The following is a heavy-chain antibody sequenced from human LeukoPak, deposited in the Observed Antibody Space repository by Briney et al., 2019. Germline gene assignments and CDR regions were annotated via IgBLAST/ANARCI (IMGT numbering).Heavy chain of an antibody. CDR2: IIPIFGTA. CDR1: GGTFSSYA. J-gene: IGHJ4*02. Sequence: SVKVSCKASGGTFSSYAISWVRQAPGQGLEWMGGIIPIFGTANYAQKFQGRVTITTDESTSTAYMELSSLRSEDTAVYYCASSIVVVPAAKKYYFDYWGQGTLVTVSS. CDR3: ASSIVVVPAAKKYYFDY. V-gene: IGHV1-69*05. D-gene: IGHD2-2*01.